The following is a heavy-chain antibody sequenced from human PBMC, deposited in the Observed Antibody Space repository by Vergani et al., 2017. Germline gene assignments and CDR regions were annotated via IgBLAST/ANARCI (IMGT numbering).Heavy chain of an antibody. CDR3: ARVPAYSSSWSLERRRWFDP. D-gene: IGHD6-13*01. Sequence: QVQLQQWGAGLLKPSETLSLTCAVYGGSFSGYYWSWIRQPPGKGLEWIGEINHSGSTNYNPSLKSRVTIYVDTSKNQFSLKLSSVTAADTAVYYCARVPAYSSSWSLERRRWFDPWGQGTLVTVSS. J-gene: IGHJ5*02. V-gene: IGHV4-34*01. CDR1: GGSFSGYY. CDR2: INHSGST.